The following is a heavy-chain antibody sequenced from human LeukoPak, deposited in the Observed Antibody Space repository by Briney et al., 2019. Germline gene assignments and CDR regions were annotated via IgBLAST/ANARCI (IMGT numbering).Heavy chain of an antibody. Sequence: GGSLRLSCAASGFTFSTYAMSWVRQAPGKGLEWVSGFSGSGGSSNYADSVKGRFTISRDNSKTTVFLQMNSLRAEDTAIYYCAKVGVVGATIGAFDIWGQGTMVTVSS. D-gene: IGHD1-26*01. J-gene: IGHJ3*02. CDR1: GFTFSTYA. V-gene: IGHV3-23*01. CDR3: AKVGVVGATIGAFDI. CDR2: FSGSGGSS.